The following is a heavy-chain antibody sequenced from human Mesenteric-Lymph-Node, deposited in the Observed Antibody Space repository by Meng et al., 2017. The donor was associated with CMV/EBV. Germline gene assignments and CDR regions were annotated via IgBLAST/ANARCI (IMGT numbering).Heavy chain of an antibody. D-gene: IGHD2-2*02. V-gene: IGHV4-61*01. CDR2: IYYSGST. CDR1: GYSISSGYY. Sequence: SETLSLTCTVSGYSISSGYYWGWIRQPPGKGLEWIGYIYYSGSTNYNPSLKSRVTISVDTSKNQFSLKLSSVTAADTAVYYCARSPFGYCSSTSCYTNPYYFDYWGQGTLVTVSS. J-gene: IGHJ4*02. CDR3: ARSPFGYCSSTSCYTNPYYFDY.